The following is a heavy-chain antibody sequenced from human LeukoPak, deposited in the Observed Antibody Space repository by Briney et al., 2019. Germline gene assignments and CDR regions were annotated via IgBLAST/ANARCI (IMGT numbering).Heavy chain of an antibody. V-gene: IGHV3-33*01. CDR1: GFTFSSYG. J-gene: IGHJ4*02. Sequence: GGSLRLSCAASGFTFSSYGMHWVRQAPGKGLEGVAVIWYDGSNKYYADSVKGRFTISRDNSKNTLYLQMNSLRAEDTAVYYCARDLGGGNPFDYWGQATLVTVSS. CDR2: IWYDGSNK. CDR3: ARDLGGGNPFDY. D-gene: IGHD4-23*01.